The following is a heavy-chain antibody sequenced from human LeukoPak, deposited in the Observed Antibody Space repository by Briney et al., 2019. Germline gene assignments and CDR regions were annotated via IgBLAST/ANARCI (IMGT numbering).Heavy chain of an antibody. CDR3: TTNIVVLDPGY. D-gene: IGHD2-21*01. CDR1: GFTFSNAW. V-gene: IGHV3-15*01. Sequence: GGSLRLSCAASGFTFSNAWMSWVRQALGKGLEWVGRIKSKTDGGTTDYAAPVKGRFTISRDDSKNTLYLQMNSLKTEDTAVYYCTTNIVVLDPGYWGQGTLVTVSS. CDR2: IKSKTDGGTT. J-gene: IGHJ4*02.